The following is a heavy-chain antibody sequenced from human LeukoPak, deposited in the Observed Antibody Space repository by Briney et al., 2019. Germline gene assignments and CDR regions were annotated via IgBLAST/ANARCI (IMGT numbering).Heavy chain of an antibody. CDR2: ISSSSSYI. CDR1: GFTFSSYA. V-gene: IGHV3-21*01. CDR3: ARDLVVVPAAIIFDY. Sequence: PGGSLRLSCAASGFTFSSYAMSWVRQAPGEGLEWVSSISSSSSYIYYADSVKGRFTISRDNAKNSLYLQMSSLRAEDTAVYYCARDLVVVPAAIIFDYWGQGTLVTVSS. D-gene: IGHD2-2*02. J-gene: IGHJ4*02.